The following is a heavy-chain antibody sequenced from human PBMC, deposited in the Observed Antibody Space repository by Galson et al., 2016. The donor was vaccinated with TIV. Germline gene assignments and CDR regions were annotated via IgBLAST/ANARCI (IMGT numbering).Heavy chain of an antibody. D-gene: IGHD2-2*01. Sequence: LRLSCAASELTFSNYGMSWVRQAPGKGLEWVSGISYSGEGTYYADSVKGRFTISRANSMNTLYLQMNSLRAEDTAVYYCSKEGGLYCSSTSCYPIDYWGKGTTVTVSP. CDR1: ELTFSNYG. CDR2: ISYSGEGT. J-gene: IGHJ6*04. V-gene: IGHV3-23*01. CDR3: SKEGGLYCSSTSCYPIDY.